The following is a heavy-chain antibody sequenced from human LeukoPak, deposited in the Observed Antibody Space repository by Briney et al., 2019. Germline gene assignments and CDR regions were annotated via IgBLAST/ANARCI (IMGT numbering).Heavy chain of an antibody. CDR3: AKGRITIFDAIIRGLLCMDV. J-gene: IGHJ6*02. D-gene: IGHD3-9*01. V-gene: IGHV3-23*01. CDR2: ISGSGGST. Sequence: RGSLRLSCAASGFIFSTYTMIWVRQAPGKGPEWVSVISGSGGSTYYADSVKGRFTVSRDNSKNTLYLEMNSLRAGDTAVYYCAKGRITIFDAIIRGLLCMDVWGQGTTVTVSS. CDR1: GFIFSTYT.